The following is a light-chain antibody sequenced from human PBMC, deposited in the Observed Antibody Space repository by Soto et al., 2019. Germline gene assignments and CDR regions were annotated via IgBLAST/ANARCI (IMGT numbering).Light chain of an antibody. J-gene: IGKJ4*01. CDR1: QSVSSN. V-gene: IGKV3-15*01. Sequence: EIVMTQSPATLSVSPGERATLSCGASQSVSSNLAWYQQKPGQAPKLLLYNPSTRATGIPARFSGSGSGTEFTLIISSLQSEDFAIYYCQQYDDWPLTFGGGNKVEIK. CDR2: NPS. CDR3: QQYDDWPLT.